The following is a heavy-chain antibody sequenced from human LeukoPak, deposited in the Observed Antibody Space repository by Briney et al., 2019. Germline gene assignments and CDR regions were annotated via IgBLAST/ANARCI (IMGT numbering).Heavy chain of an antibody. CDR2: ISGNGGST. Sequence: PGGSLRLSCAASGFTFSSYWMHWVRQAPGKGLEYVSGISGNGGSTYYANSVKGRFTISRDNSKNTLYLQMNSLRAEDTAVYYCARSGDHDYGDLRGAFDIWGQGTMVTVSS. D-gene: IGHD4-17*01. J-gene: IGHJ3*02. CDR1: GFTFSSYW. CDR3: ARSGDHDYGDLRGAFDI. V-gene: IGHV3-64*01.